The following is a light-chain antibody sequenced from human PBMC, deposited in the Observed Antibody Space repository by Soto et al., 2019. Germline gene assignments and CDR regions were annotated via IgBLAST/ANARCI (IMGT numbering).Light chain of an antibody. J-gene: IGLJ1*01. V-gene: IGLV2-14*01. CDR1: SSDVGGYNS. Sequence: QSALTQPASVSGSPGQSITISCTGTSSDVGGYNSVSWYQQHPGKAPKLMIYEVSNRPSGVSNRFSGSKSGNTASLTISGLQAADEADYYCSSYTSSSTLVFGSGTKLTVL. CDR2: EVS. CDR3: SSYTSSSTLV.